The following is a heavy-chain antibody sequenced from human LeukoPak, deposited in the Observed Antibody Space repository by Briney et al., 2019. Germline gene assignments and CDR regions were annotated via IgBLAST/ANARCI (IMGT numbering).Heavy chain of an antibody. Sequence: PGGSLRLSCAASGFTFSDHYMDWVRQAPGKGLEWVGRTRNKANSYTTEYAASVKGRFTISRDDSKNSLYLQMNSLKTEDTAVYYCAKHPVRGYSGYDYSDYWGQGTLVTVSS. D-gene: IGHD5-12*01. V-gene: IGHV3-72*01. J-gene: IGHJ4*02. CDR3: AKHPVRGYSGYDYSDY. CDR1: GFTFSDHY. CDR2: TRNKANSYTT.